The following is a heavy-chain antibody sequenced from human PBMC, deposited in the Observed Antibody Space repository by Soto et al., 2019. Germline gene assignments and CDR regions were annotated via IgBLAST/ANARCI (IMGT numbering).Heavy chain of an antibody. Sequence: SETLSLTCTVSGGSISSSSYYWGWIRQPPGKGLEWIGSIYYSGSTYYNPSLKSRVTISVDTSKNQFSLKLSSVTAADTAVYYCARQGRITMIVVVITPPDYWGQGTLVTVSS. CDR2: IYYSGST. J-gene: IGHJ4*02. V-gene: IGHV4-39*01. CDR1: GGSISSSSYY. CDR3: ARQGRITMIVVVITPPDY. D-gene: IGHD3-22*01.